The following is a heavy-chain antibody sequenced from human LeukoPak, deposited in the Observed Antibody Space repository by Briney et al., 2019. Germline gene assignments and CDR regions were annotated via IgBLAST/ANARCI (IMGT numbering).Heavy chain of an antibody. V-gene: IGHV3-20*04. Sequence: GGSLRLSCAASGFTFDDYGMTWVRQAPGKGLEWVSGINWSGGSTGYADSVKGRFTISRDNAKNSLYLQMNSLRAEDTAVYYCAKPPGYYYDSSGYYYFDYWGQGTLVTVSS. J-gene: IGHJ4*02. CDR3: AKPPGYYYDSSGYYYFDY. CDR1: GFTFDDYG. D-gene: IGHD3-22*01. CDR2: INWSGGST.